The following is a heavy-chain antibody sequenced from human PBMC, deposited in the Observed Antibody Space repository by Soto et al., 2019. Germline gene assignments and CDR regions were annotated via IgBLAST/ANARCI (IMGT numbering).Heavy chain of an antibody. D-gene: IGHD3-16*01. Sequence: QVQLVQSGAEVKEVGSSVEVSCKPSGGTFNTYAFTWVRQAPGQGLEWMGGIIPSVRTTNYAQKFQGRVTITADESKSTGYMELSTLRSEDTAVHYCAIWDTLLYEGGEWLDPWGQGTLVTVSS. V-gene: IGHV1-69*01. CDR3: AIWDTLLYEGGEWLDP. J-gene: IGHJ5*02. CDR1: GGTFNTYA. CDR2: IIPSVRTT.